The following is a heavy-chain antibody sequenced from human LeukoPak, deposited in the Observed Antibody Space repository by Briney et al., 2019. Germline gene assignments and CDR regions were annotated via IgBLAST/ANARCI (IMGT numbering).Heavy chain of an antibody. Sequence: PSETLSLTCTVSGGSISSSSYYWSWIRQPPGKGLEWIGEINHSGSTNYNPSLKSRVTISVDTSKNQFSLKLSSVTAADTAVYYCASYLYSSGWYGWFDPWGQGTLVTVSS. CDR3: ASYLYSSGWYGWFDP. D-gene: IGHD6-19*01. CDR2: INHSGST. J-gene: IGHJ5*02. V-gene: IGHV4-39*07. CDR1: GGSISSSSYY.